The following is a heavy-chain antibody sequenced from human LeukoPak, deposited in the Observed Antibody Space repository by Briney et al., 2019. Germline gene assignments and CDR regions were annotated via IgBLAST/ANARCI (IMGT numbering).Heavy chain of an antibody. CDR2: INPSGGST. CDR3: ARAGYSNPGNYFDY. J-gene: IGHJ4*02. Sequence: ASVKVSCKASGYTFTRYYMHWVRQGPGQGLEWMGKINPSGGSTSFAQKFQGRVTMTRDTSTSTVYMELSSLRSEDTAVYYCARAGYSNPGNYFDYWGQGTLVTVSS. V-gene: IGHV1-46*01. D-gene: IGHD6-13*01. CDR1: GYTFTRYY.